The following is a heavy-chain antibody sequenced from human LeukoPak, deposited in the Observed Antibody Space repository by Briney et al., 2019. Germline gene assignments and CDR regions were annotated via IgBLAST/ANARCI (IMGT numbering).Heavy chain of an antibody. CDR3: ARGDAIIGVAPFDY. V-gene: IGHV3-21*01. D-gene: IGHD3-3*01. CDR2: ISSSSSYI. CDR1: GFTFSSYS. Sequence: PGGSLRLSCAASGFTFSSYSMNWVRQAPGKGLEWVSSISSSSSYIYYADSVKGRFTISRDNAKNSLYLQMNSLRAEDTAVYYCARGDAIIGVAPFDYWGQGTLVTVSS. J-gene: IGHJ4*02.